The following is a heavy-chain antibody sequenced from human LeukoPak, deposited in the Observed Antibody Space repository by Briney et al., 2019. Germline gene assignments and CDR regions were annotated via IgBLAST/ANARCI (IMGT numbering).Heavy chain of an antibody. Sequence: GGSLRLSCAASGVTFSSYEMNWVRQAPGKGLEWVSSISTSSSYIHYADSVKGRFTISRDNAKNSLYLQMNSLRAEDTAVYYCARGTLNIPGEHGAFDYWGQGTLVTVSS. CDR3: ARGTLNIPGEHGAFDY. J-gene: IGHJ4*02. V-gene: IGHV3-21*01. CDR2: ISTSSSYI. D-gene: IGHD1-14*01. CDR1: GVTFSSYE.